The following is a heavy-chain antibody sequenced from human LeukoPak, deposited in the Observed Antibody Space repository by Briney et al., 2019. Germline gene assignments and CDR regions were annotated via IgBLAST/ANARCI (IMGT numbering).Heavy chain of an antibody. CDR2: INHSGST. CDR3: ARGEVLDTAMVTTPFDY. CDR1: GGSFSGYF. J-gene: IGHJ4*02. Sequence: PSETLSLTCAVYGGSFSGYFWSWIRQPPGKGLEWIGEINHSGSTNYNPSLKRRVTISVDTSKNQFSLKLSSVTAADTAVYYCARGEVLDTAMVTTPFDYWGQGTLVTVSS. D-gene: IGHD5-18*01. V-gene: IGHV4-34*01.